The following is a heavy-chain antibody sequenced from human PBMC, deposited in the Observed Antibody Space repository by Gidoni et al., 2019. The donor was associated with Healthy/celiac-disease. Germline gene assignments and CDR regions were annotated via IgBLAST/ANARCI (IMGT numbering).Heavy chain of an antibody. V-gene: IGHV3-33*01. CDR3: ARGSSSWWWTSMDV. J-gene: IGHJ6*02. CDR2: IWYDGSNK. Sequence: QGQLVESGGGVVQPGRSLRLSCAATGCTFSSYGMHWVRQAPGKGLEGVAVIWYDGSNKYYADSVKGRFTISRDNSKNTLYLQMNSLRAEDTAVYYCARGSSSWWWTSMDVWGQGTTVTVSS. D-gene: IGHD6-13*01. CDR1: GCTFSSYG.